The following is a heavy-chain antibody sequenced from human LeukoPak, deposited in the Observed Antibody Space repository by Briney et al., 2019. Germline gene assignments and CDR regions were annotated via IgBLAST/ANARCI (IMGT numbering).Heavy chain of an antibody. CDR3: ARGGSVGASSGGPFDY. CDR2: ISSSSSTI. D-gene: IGHD1-26*01. J-gene: IGHJ4*02. V-gene: IGHV3-48*01. CDR1: GCTFSSYS. Sequence: GGSLRLSCAASGCTFSSYSMNWVRQAPGKGLEGVSYISSSSSTIYYADSVKGRFTISRDNAKNSLYLQMNRLRAEDTAVYYCARGGSVGASSGGPFDYRGQGTLVTVSS.